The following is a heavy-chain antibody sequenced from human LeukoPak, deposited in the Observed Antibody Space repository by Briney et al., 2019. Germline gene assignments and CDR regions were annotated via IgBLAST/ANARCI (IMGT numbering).Heavy chain of an antibody. D-gene: IGHD5-24*01. CDR2: ISYRGST. CDR3: ATLDVIPGTNGYNFAY. CDR1: CASISSYY. J-gene: IGHJ4*02. V-gene: IGHV4-59*01. Sequence: SETLSLTFTVSCASISSYYWSSIRQPPGKGLDWIGYISYRGSTNYNPSLKSRVTISVDKSKNQFSLTPNSVTAEDTAVYYCATLDVIPGTNGYNFAYWGQGTLVTVSS.